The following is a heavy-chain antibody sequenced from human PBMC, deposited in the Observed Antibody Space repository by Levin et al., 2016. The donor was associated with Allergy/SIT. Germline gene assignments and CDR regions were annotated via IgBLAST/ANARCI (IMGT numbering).Heavy chain of an antibody. D-gene: IGHD2-21*01. CDR2: ISGSGGST. J-gene: IGHJ4*02. CDR3: ARGDCPYSSELWWCPDWGY. V-gene: IGHV3-23*01. CDR1: GFTFSSYA. Sequence: GGSLRLSCAASGFTFSSYAMSWVRQAPGKGLEWVSAISGSGGSTYYADSVKGRFTISRDNAKNSLYLQMNSLRAEDTAVYYCARGDCPYSSELWWCPDWGYWGQGTLVTVSS.